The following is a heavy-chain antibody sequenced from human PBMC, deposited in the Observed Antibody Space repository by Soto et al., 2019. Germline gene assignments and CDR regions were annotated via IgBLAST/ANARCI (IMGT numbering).Heavy chain of an antibody. CDR2: IYYSGST. CDR3: ARGGITGTTWFDP. CDR1: GGSVSSGSYY. J-gene: IGHJ5*02. Sequence: SETLSLTCTVSGGSVSSGSYYWSWIRQPPGKGLEWIGYIYYSGSTNYNPSLKSRVTISVDTSKNQFSLKLSSVTAADTAVYYCARGGITGTTWFDPWGQGTLVTVSS. D-gene: IGHD1-7*01. V-gene: IGHV4-61*01.